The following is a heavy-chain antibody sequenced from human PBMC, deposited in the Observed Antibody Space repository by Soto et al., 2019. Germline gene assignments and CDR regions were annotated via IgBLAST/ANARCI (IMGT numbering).Heavy chain of an antibody. Sequence: SSETLSLSCAVSGVTISSVGHYWIWDRQQPGKGLEWIGYIYYSGSTDYNPSLKSRVTISVDRSKNQFSLNLSSVTAADTAIYYCARESGGYNSSTRYGLDVWGQGTTVTVS. CDR2: IYYSGST. V-gene: IGHV4-31*11. J-gene: IGHJ6*02. CDR3: ARESGGYNSSTRYGLDV. D-gene: IGHD6-25*01. CDR1: GVTISSVGHY.